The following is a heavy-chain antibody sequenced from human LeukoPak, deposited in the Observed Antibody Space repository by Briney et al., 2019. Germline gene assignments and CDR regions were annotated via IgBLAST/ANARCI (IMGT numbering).Heavy chain of an antibody. V-gene: IGHV1-18*01. CDR3: ARDLENYGSGSSWFDP. J-gene: IGHJ5*02. D-gene: IGHD3-10*01. CDR1: GYTFTSYG. CDR2: ISVYNGNT. Sequence: ASVKVSCKASGYTFTSYGISWVRQAPGQGLEWMGWISVYNGNTNYAQKLQGRVTMTTDTSTTKDYMELRRLRSDDTGVYYCARDLENYGSGSSWFDPWGQGTLVTVFS.